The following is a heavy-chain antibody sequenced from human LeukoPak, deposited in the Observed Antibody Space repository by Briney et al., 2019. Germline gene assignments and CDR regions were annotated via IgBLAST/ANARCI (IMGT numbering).Heavy chain of an antibody. J-gene: IGHJ4*02. D-gene: IGHD3-22*01. Sequence: SETLSLTCTVSGGSISSYYWSWIRQPPGKGLEWIGYIYYSGSTNYNPSLKSRVTISVDTSKNQFSLKLSSVTAADTAMYYCAREDSSGYYPYFDYWGQGTLVTVSS. V-gene: IGHV4-59*01. CDR1: GGSISSYY. CDR2: IYYSGST. CDR3: AREDSSGYYPYFDY.